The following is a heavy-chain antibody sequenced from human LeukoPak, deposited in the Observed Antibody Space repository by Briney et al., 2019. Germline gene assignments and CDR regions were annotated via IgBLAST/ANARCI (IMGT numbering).Heavy chain of an antibody. D-gene: IGHD6-19*01. J-gene: IGHJ4*02. CDR2: ISATGT. Sequence: PGGSLRLSCAASGFTFTNYAMSWVRQAPGKGLEWASTISATGTYYADSVKGRFTISRDNSKNTLYLQMHSLRAEDTAVYYCARPIGVADPFDYWGQGTLVTVSS. V-gene: IGHV3-23*01. CDR3: ARPIGVADPFDY. CDR1: GFTFTNYA.